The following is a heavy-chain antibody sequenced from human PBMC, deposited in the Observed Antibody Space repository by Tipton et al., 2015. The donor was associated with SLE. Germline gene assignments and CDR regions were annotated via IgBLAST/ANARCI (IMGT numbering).Heavy chain of an antibody. D-gene: IGHD6-19*01. CDR2: ISWNSGSI. J-gene: IGHJ4*02. CDR3: AKDRQWLDYYFDY. CDR1: GFTFDDYA. Sequence: SLRLSCAASGFTFDDYAMHWVRQAPGKGPEWVSGISWNSGSIGYADSVKGRFTISRDNAKNSLYLQMNSLRAEDTALYYCAKDRQWLDYYFDYWGQGTLVTVSS. V-gene: IGHV3-9*01.